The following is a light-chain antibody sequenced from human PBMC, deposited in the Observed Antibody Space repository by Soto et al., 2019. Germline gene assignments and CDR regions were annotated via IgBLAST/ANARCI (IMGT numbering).Light chain of an antibody. V-gene: IGLV2-11*01. Sequence: QSALTQPRSVSGSPGQSVTISCTGTSSDVGGYNYVSWYQQHPGKAPKLMIYEGRKRPSGVSNRFSGSKSGNTASLTISGLQAEDEAHYYCCSYVGSDTYVTFGRGTKVTVL. J-gene: IGLJ2*01. CDR3: CSYVGSDTYVT. CDR2: EGR. CDR1: SSDVGGYNY.